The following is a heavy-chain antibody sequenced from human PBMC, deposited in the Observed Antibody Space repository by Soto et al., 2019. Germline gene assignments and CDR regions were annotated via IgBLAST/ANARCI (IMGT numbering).Heavy chain of an antibody. D-gene: IGHD2-15*01. Sequence: PSETLSLTXAVSGGSISSGGYSWSWIRQPPGKGLEWIGYIYHSGSTYYNPSLKSRVTISVDRSKNQFSLKLSSVTAADTAVYYCARYCSGGSCYSDDAFDIWGQGTMVTVSS. V-gene: IGHV4-30-2*01. CDR3: ARYCSGGSCYSDDAFDI. J-gene: IGHJ3*02. CDR1: GGSISSGGYS. CDR2: IYHSGST.